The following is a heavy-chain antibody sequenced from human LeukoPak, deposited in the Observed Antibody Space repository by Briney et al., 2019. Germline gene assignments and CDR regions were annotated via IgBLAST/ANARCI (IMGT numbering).Heavy chain of an antibody. CDR1: GGSFSGYY. CDR3: ARRGYGYGIYYYYYYMDV. V-gene: IGHV4-34*01. D-gene: IGHD3-10*01. J-gene: IGHJ6*03. Sequence: SETLSLTCAVYGGSFSGYYWSWIRQPPGKGLEWIRQINHSGSTNYNPSLKSRVTISVDTSKNQFSLKLSSVTAADTAVYYCARRGYGYGIYYYYYYMDVWGKGTTVTISS. CDR2: INHSGST.